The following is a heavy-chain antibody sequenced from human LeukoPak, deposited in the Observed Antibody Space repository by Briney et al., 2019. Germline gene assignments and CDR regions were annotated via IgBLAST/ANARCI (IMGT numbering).Heavy chain of an antibody. CDR2: ISSGSIYI. J-gene: IGHJ5*02. CDR1: GFTFSSYT. V-gene: IGHV3-21*01. Sequence: GGSLRLSCAASGFTFSSYTMNWVRQAPGKGLEWVSSISSGSIYIYYADSVKGRFTISRDNAKNSLYLQMNSLRAEDTAVYYCARDPAMWFGWFDPWGQGTLVTVSS. D-gene: IGHD2-2*01. CDR3: ARDPAMWFGWFDP.